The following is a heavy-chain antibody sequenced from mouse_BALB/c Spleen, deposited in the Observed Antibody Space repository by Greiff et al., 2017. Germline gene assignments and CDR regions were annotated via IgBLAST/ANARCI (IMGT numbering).Heavy chain of an antibody. CDR1: GFTFSSYA. Sequence: EVMLVESGGGLVKPGGSLKLSCAASGFTFSSYAMSWVRQTPEKRLEWVASISSGGSTYYPDSVKGRFTISRDNARNILYLQMSSLRSEDTAMYYCARGDYGYVFAYWGQGTLVTVSA. J-gene: IGHJ3*01. CDR3: ARGDYGYVFAY. CDR2: ISSGGST. D-gene: IGHD2-2*01. V-gene: IGHV5-6-5*01.